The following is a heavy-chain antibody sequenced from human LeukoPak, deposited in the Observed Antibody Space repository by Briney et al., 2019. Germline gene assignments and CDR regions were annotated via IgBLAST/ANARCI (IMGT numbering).Heavy chain of an antibody. CDR2: ISDDGSYT. Sequence: TGGSLGLSCAASGFSFSSHWVHWVRQAPGKGLVWVSRISDDGSYTSNVDSVKGRFTISRDNVNNMLYLHMNSLRAEDTAVYYCASFGISWRSSYWGQGTLVTVSS. J-gene: IGHJ4*02. D-gene: IGHD2-21*01. V-gene: IGHV3-74*01. CDR1: GFSFSSHW. CDR3: ASFGISWRSSY.